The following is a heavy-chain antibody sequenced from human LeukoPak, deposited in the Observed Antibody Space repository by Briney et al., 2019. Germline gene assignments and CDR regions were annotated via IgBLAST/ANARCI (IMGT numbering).Heavy chain of an antibody. CDR2: IDHSGST. D-gene: IGHD3-9*01. J-gene: IGHJ4*02. CDR1: GGSFSGYY. CDR3: ARGIRYFDWLLLGYYFDY. Sequence: SETLSLTCALYGGSFSGYYWSWIRQPPGKGLEWIGEIDHSGSTNYNPSLKSRVTISVDTSKNQFSLKLSSVTAADTAVYYCARGIRYFDWLLLGYYFDYWGQGTLVTVSS. V-gene: IGHV4-34*01.